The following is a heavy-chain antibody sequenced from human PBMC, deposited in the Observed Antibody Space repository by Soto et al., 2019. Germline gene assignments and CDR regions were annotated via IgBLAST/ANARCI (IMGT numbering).Heavy chain of an antibody. Sequence: GGSLRLSCAASGFTFSSYSMNWVRQAPGKGLEWVSYISSSSSTIYYADSVKGRFTISRDNAKNSLYLQMNSLRAEDTAVYYCARDPQNYDYIWGSYRYTGEIDYWGQGTLVTVSS. V-gene: IGHV3-48*01. CDR3: ARDPQNYDYIWGSYRYTGEIDY. CDR2: ISSSSSTI. D-gene: IGHD3-16*02. CDR1: GFTFSSYS. J-gene: IGHJ4*02.